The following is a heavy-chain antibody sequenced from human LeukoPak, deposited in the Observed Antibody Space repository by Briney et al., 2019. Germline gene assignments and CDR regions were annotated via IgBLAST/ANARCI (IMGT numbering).Heavy chain of an antibody. CDR2: IIPIFGTA. Sequence: ASVKVSCKASGGTFSSYAISWVRQAPGQGLEWMGGIIPIFGTANYAQKFQGRVTITADKSTSTAYMELSSLRSEDTAVYYCARGATLYYFDYWGQGTLVTVSS. D-gene: IGHD1-26*01. J-gene: IGHJ4*02. CDR3: ARGATLYYFDY. V-gene: IGHV1-69*06. CDR1: GGTFSSYA.